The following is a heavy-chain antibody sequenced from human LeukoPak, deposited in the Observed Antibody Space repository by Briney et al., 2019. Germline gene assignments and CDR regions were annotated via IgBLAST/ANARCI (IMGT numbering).Heavy chain of an antibody. Sequence: GGSLRLSCAASGFTFNDYGMSWVRQAPGKGLEWVSGISGGGGSTYYADSVKGRFTISRDNSRNTLYLQMNSLRGEDTAVYYCAKGIGGVIVKSLLHSAFDIWGQGTMVTVSS. CDR2: ISGGGGST. D-gene: IGHD3-16*02. CDR3: AKGIGGVIVKSLLHSAFDI. CDR1: GFTFNDYG. V-gene: IGHV3-23*01. J-gene: IGHJ3*02.